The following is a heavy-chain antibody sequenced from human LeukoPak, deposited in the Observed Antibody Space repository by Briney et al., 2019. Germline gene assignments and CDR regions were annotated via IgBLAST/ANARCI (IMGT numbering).Heavy chain of an antibody. V-gene: IGHV1-2*02. Sequence: WASVKVSCKASRYTFTGYFMHGVRQAPGQGLEWMGSINPNSGVTKDAEEFQGRVTMTTDTSISTAYMEQSSLRSDDTAVYYWARLANGYRNFDYWGQGTLVTVSS. J-gene: IGHJ4*02. CDR1: RYTFTGYF. CDR3: ARLANGYRNFDY. D-gene: IGHD5-18*01. CDR2: INPNSGVT.